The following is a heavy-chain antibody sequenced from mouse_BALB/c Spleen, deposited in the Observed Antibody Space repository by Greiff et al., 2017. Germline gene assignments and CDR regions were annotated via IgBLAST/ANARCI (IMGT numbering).Heavy chain of an antibody. Sequence: DVHLVESGGGLVKPGGSLKLSCAASGFTFSSYTMSWVRQTPEKRLEWVATISSGGGNTYYPDSVKGRFTISRDNAKNNLYLQMSSLRSEDTALYYCARYYGNYLDYWGQGTTLTVSS. J-gene: IGHJ2*01. CDR2: ISSGGGNT. CDR1: GFTFSSYT. D-gene: IGHD2-1*01. CDR3: ARYYGNYLDY. V-gene: IGHV5-9*03.